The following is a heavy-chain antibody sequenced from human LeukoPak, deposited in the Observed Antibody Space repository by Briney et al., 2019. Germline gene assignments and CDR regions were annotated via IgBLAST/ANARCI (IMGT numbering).Heavy chain of an antibody. J-gene: IGHJ4*02. CDR3: ARGDTTTKYDY. CDR1: GGSISSYY. D-gene: IGHD4-17*01. CDR2: IYYSGST. Sequence: SETLSLTCTVSGGSISSYYWSWIRQPPGKGLEWIGYIYYSGSTNYNPSLKSRVTISVDTSKNQFSLKLSSVTAADTAVYYCARGDTTTKYDYWGQGTLVTVSS. V-gene: IGHV4-59*01.